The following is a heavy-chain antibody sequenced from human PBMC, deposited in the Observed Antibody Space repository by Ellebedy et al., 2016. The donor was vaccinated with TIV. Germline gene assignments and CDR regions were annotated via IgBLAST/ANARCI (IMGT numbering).Heavy chain of an antibody. D-gene: IGHD2-15*01. CDR2: IYDSGST. CDR1: GGSVRSGSYY. Sequence: MPGGSLRLSCTVSGGSVRSGSYYWSWIRQPPGKELEWIGYIYDSGSTNNNPSLKSRVTISVDTSKNQFSLKLSSVTAADTAVYYCARAAQPNCSGGSSYRIDYWGQGTLVTVSS. J-gene: IGHJ4*02. V-gene: IGHV4-61*01. CDR3: ARAAQPNCSGGSSYRIDY.